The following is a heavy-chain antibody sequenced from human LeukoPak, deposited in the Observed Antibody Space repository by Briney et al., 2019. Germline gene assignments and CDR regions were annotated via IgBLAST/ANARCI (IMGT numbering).Heavy chain of an antibody. CDR2: IRSKPNNYAA. CDR1: GFTFSGAA. V-gene: IGHV3-73*01. J-gene: IGHJ6*02. D-gene: IGHD3-10*01. CDR3: ASELRYYFTMDV. Sequence: GGSQKLSCVASGFTFSGAAIHWVRQASGKGLEWVGRIRSKPNNYAAAYGASVKGRFTISRDDSENTAYLQMNSLKSDDTAVYFCASELRYYFTMDVWGQGTTVTVSS.